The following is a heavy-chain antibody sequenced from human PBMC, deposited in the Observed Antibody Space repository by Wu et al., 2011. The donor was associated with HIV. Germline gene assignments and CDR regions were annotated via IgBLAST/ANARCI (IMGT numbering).Heavy chain of an antibody. D-gene: IGHD2-21*01. V-gene: IGHV1-69*14. CDR3: ARDLGGDEDY. Sequence: QVQLVQSGAEVKRPGSSVKVSCKPSGGTISSYAISWVRQAPGQGLEWMGGIIPILGTVKYAQKFQGRVTITADKSTSTAYMELSSLRSEDTAIYYCARDLGGDEDYWGQGTLVTVSS. CDR1: GGTISSYA. CDR2: IIPILGTV. J-gene: IGHJ4*02.